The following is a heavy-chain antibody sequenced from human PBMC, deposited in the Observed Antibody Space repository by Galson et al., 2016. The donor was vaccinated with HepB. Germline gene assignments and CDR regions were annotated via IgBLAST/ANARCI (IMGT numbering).Heavy chain of an antibody. D-gene: IGHD5-18*01. V-gene: IGHV3-7*01. J-gene: IGHJ4*02. CDR3: AREPGYNYGFTWGY. CDR2: IKAAGSER. Sequence: SLRLSCAASGFTFSTYWMTWVRQAPGKGLEWVANIKAAGSERYYADSVRGRFTISRDNAKNSLYLQMNSLRAEDAAVYYCAREPGYNYGFTWGYWGQGTRVTVSS. CDR1: GFTFSTYW.